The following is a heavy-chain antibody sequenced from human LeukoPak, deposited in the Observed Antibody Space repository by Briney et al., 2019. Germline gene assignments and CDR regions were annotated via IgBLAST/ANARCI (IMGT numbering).Heavy chain of an antibody. CDR3: ARVGDSSGYLGNYYFDY. D-gene: IGHD3-22*01. V-gene: IGHV4-30-4*01. CDR2: IYNSEST. CDR1: GGSISSGDYY. J-gene: IGHJ4*02. Sequence: SETLSLTCTVSGGSISSGDYYWSWIRQPPRKGLEWIGYIYNSESTYYNPSLKSRLTISVDTSKNQFSLKLSSVTAADTAVYYCARVGDSSGYLGNYYFDYWGQGTLVTVSS.